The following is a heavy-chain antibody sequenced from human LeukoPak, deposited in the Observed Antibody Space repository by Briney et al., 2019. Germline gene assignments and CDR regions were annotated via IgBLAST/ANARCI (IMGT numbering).Heavy chain of an antibody. CDR3: ARGSPVDY. J-gene: IGHJ4*02. CDR2: TSYDGSNK. CDR1: GFTFSSYA. V-gene: IGHV3-30-3*01. Sequence: GRSLRLSCAASGFTFSSYAMYWVRQAPGKGLEWVAVTSYDGSNKYYADSVKGRFTISRDNSKNTLNLQMNSLRVEDTAVYYCARGSPVDYWGQGTLVTVSS.